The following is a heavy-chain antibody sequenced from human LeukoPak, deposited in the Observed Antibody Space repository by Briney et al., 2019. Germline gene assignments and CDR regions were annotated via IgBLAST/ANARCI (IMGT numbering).Heavy chain of an antibody. V-gene: IGHV1-18*01. CDR2: ISAYNGST. D-gene: IGHD1-26*01. CDR1: GYTFTSYG. Sequence: ASVKVSCKASGYTFTSYGISWVRQAPGQGLEWMGWISAYNGSTNYAQKLQGRVTMTTDTSTSTAYMELRSLRSDDTAVYYCARGPRNWYSGSYRPSYYFDYWGQGTLVTVSS. J-gene: IGHJ4*02. CDR3: ARGPRNWYSGSYRPSYYFDY.